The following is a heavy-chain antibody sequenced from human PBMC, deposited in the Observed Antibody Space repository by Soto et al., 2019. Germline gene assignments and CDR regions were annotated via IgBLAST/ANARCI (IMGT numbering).Heavy chain of an antibody. CDR2: ISGSGGST. D-gene: IGHD6-19*01. Sequence: EVQLLESGGGLVQPGGSLRLSCAASRFTFSSYAMRWVRQAPGKGLEWVSAISGSGGSTYYADSVKGRFTISRDNSKNTLYLQMNSLRAEDTAVYYCARRGSGGYYDYWGQGTLVTVSS. CDR1: RFTFSSYA. V-gene: IGHV3-23*01. J-gene: IGHJ4*02. CDR3: ARRGSGGYYDY.